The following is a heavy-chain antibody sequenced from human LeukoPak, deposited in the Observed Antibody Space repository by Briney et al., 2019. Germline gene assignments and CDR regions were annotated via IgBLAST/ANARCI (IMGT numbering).Heavy chain of an antibody. J-gene: IGHJ4*02. Sequence: TSEPLSLTCTVSGGSISSYYWSRIRQPPGKGLEWIGYIYYSGSTNYNPSLKSRVTISVDTSKNQFSLKLSSVTAADTAVYYCGGGRGYSGYGNLDYWGQGTLVTVSS. CDR1: GGSISSYY. CDR3: GGGRGYSGYGNLDY. V-gene: IGHV4-59*01. CDR2: IYYSGST. D-gene: IGHD5-12*01.